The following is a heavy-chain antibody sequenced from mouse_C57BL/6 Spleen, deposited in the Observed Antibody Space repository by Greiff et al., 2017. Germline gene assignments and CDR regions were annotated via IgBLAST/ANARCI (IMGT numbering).Heavy chain of an antibody. V-gene: IGHV14-1*01. Sequence: VQLQQSGAELVRPGASVKLSCTASGFNIKDYYMHWVKQRPEQGLEWIGRIDPEDGDTEYAPKFQGKATMTANTSSNTASLHVSSLISEDTAVNYCTTRGNYYGSSSFAYWGQGTLVTVSA. J-gene: IGHJ3*01. CDR2: IDPEDGDT. D-gene: IGHD1-1*01. CDR3: TTRGNYYGSSSFAY. CDR1: GFNIKDYY.